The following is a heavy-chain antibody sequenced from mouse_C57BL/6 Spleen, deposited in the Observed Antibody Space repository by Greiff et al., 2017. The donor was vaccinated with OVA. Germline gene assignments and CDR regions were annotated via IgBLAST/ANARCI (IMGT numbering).Heavy chain of an antibody. CDR1: GFNIKNTY. CDR2: IDPANGNT. Sequence: AQLQQSVAELVRPGASVKLSCTASGFNIKNTYMHWVKQRPEQGLEWIGRIDPANGNTKYAPKFQGKATITADTSSNTAYLQLSSLTSEDTAIYYCASNDYDGVYAMDYWGQGTSVTVSS. V-gene: IGHV14-3*01. CDR3: ASNDYDGVYAMDY. J-gene: IGHJ4*01. D-gene: IGHD2-4*01.